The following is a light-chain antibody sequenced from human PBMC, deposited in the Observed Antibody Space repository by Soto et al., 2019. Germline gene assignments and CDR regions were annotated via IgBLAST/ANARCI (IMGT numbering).Light chain of an antibody. CDR3: QQCYSAPLT. Sequence: DIVMTQSPDSLAVSLGERATINCKSSQNILYTNNKNYLVWYQQKPGHPPKLLISWASTRESGVPDRFSGSGSGTDFTLTISSLQADDVAVYYCQQCYSAPLTFGGGTKVEI. V-gene: IGKV4-1*01. CDR2: WAS. J-gene: IGKJ4*01. CDR1: QNILYTNNKNY.